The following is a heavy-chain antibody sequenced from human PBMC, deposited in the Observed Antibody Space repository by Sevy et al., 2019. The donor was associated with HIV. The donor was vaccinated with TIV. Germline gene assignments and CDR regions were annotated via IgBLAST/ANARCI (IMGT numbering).Heavy chain of an antibody. CDR3: ARERIAVAGTMYYYGMDV. V-gene: IGHV1-69*13. Sequence: SVKVSCKASGGTFSSYAISWVRQAPGQGLEWMGGIIPIFGTANYAQKFQGRVTITADESTSTAYMELSSLGSEDTAVYYCARERIAVAGTMYYYGMDVWGQGTTVTVSS. CDR2: IIPIFGTA. CDR1: GGTFSSYA. D-gene: IGHD6-19*01. J-gene: IGHJ6*02.